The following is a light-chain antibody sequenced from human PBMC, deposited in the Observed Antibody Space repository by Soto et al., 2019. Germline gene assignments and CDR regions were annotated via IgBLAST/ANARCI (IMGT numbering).Light chain of an antibody. CDR1: QSLSSSY. V-gene: IGKV3-20*01. CDR3: QQYATSTT. Sequence: IVLPQSPGTLSLSPGERATLSCRASQSLSSSYLAWYQQRLGQAPRLLIYGASSRASGIPDRFSGSGSGTDFTLTISRLEPEDFAVYYCQQYATSTTFGQGTKVDI. J-gene: IGKJ1*01. CDR2: GAS.